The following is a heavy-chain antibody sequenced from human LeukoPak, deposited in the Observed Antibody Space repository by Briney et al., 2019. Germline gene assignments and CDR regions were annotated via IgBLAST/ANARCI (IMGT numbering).Heavy chain of an antibody. CDR2: IYYSGST. V-gene: IGHV4-59*08. CDR3: ARQYYDILTGYWRIFDY. Sequence: SETLSLTCTVSGGSISSFYWSWIRQPPGKGLEWIGYIYYSGSTNYNPSLKSRVTISVDTSKNQFSLKLSSVTAAGTAVYYCARQYYDILTGYWRIFDYWGQGTLVTVS. J-gene: IGHJ4*02. D-gene: IGHD3-9*01. CDR1: GGSISSFY.